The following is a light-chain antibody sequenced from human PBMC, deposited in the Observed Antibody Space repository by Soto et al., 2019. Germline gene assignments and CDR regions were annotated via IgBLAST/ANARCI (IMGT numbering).Light chain of an antibody. J-gene: IGLJ1*01. V-gene: IGLV2-23*01. CDR3: CSYATSSTYV. Sequence: SALTQPAYVSGSPGQSIAISCTRTSSDVGSYNLVSWYQQHPGKAPKLMIYEDTKRPSGVSDRFSGSKSGNTASLTISGLQAEDEADYYCCSYATSSTYVFGTGTKVTVL. CDR1: SSDVGSYNL. CDR2: EDT.